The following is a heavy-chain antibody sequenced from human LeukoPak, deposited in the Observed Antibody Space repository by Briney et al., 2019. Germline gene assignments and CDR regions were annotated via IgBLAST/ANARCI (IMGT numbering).Heavy chain of an antibody. Sequence: SETLSLTCTVSGGSVSSGSNYWNWIRQPPGKGLEWIGYISNSGSTNSDPSLKTRVTISIDTPKNQFSLRLSSVTAADTAVYYCARDIRNGDGYNYDSWGQGTLVTVSS. J-gene: IGHJ5*01. D-gene: IGHD5-24*01. CDR1: GGSVSSGSNY. CDR3: ARDIRNGDGYNYDS. V-gene: IGHV4-61*01. CDR2: ISNSGST.